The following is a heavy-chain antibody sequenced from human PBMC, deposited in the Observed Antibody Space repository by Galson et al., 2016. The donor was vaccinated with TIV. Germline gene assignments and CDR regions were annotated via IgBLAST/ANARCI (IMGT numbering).Heavy chain of an antibody. CDR3: AKVPSSGFSYYYGWDV. J-gene: IGHJ6*02. D-gene: IGHD3-10*01. CDR1: GFTFSSHA. Sequence: SLRLSCAASGFTFSSHAMTWVRQAPGKGLEWVSAISGSGATTHYADSVKGRFTISRDNSKNTLYVQMDSLRAEDTALYYCAKVPSSGFSYYYGWDVWGQGTTITVS. V-gene: IGHV3-23*01. CDR2: ISGSGATT.